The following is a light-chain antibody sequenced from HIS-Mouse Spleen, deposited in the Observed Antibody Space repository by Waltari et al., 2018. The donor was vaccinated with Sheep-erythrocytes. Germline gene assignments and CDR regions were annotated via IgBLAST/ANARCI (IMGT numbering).Light chain of an antibody. CDR3: CSYAGSYNHV. V-gene: IGLV2-11*01. CDR1: SSDVGGYNY. J-gene: IGLJ1*01. CDR2: DVS. Sequence: QSALTQPRSVSGSPGQSVTISCTGTSSDVGGYNYFSWYQQHPGKAPKLMIYDVSKRPSGFPDRFSGSKSGNTASLTISGLQAEYEADYYCCSYAGSYNHVFATGTKVTVL.